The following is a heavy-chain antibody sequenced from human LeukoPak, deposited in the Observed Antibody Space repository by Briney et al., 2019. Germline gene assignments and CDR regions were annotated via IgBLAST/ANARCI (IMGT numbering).Heavy chain of an antibody. CDR1: GFTFSSYS. Sequence: GGSLRLSCAASGFTFSSYSMNWVRQAPGKGLEWVSSISSSSYIYYADSVKGRFTISRDNAKNSLYLQMNSLRAEDTAVYYCARIGRGGDYYGSGSNAFDIWGQGTMVTVSS. CDR3: ARIGRGGDYYGSGSNAFDI. J-gene: IGHJ3*02. CDR2: ISSSSYI. V-gene: IGHV3-21*01. D-gene: IGHD3-10*01.